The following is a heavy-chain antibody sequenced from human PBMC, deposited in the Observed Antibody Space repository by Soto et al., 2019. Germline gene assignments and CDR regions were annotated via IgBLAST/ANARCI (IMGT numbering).Heavy chain of an antibody. D-gene: IGHD2-15*01. Sequence: PSETLSLTCTVSGGSISSGDYYWSWIRQPPGKGLEWIGYIYYSGSTYYNPSLKSRVTISVDTSKNQFSLKLSSVTAVDTAVYYCASGLGYCSGGSCYEEGYNWFDPWGQGTLVTVSS. V-gene: IGHV4-30-4*01. J-gene: IGHJ5*02. CDR3: ASGLGYCSGGSCYEEGYNWFDP. CDR2: IYYSGST. CDR1: GGSISSGDYY.